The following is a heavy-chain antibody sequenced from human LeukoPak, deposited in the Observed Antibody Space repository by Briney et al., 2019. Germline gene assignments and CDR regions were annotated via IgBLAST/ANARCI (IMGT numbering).Heavy chain of an antibody. Sequence: PGGSLRLSCAASGFTFSSYWMSWVRQAPGKGLEWVGRIKSKTDGGTTDYAAPVKGRFTISRDDSKNTLYLQMNSLKTEDTAVYYCTRGATTDSGNYWGQGTLVTVSS. D-gene: IGHD1-26*01. CDR3: TRGATTDSGNY. CDR2: IKSKTDGGTT. CDR1: GFTFSSYW. V-gene: IGHV3-15*01. J-gene: IGHJ4*02.